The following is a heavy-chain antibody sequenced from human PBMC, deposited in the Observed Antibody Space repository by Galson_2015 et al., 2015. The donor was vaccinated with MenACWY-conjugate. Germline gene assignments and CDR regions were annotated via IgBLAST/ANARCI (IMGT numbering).Heavy chain of an antibody. Sequence: ETLSLTCSVSGASISTDYWSWTRQPPGKGLEWIGYIHYSGSTKYNPSLKTRIAMSLDTSENQFSLKLSSVTATDTAVYYCARWVAVKMIEYCGQGTLVTVSS. CDR1: GASISTDY. CDR2: IHYSGST. CDR3: ARWVAVKMIEY. J-gene: IGHJ4*02. D-gene: IGHD6-19*01. V-gene: IGHV4-59*01.